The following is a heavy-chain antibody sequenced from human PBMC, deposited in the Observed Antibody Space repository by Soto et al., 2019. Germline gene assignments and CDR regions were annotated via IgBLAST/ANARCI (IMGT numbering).Heavy chain of an antibody. V-gene: IGHV1-2*02. D-gene: IGHD2-21*01. Sequence: GASVKVSCKASGYTFTGYYIHWVRQAPGQGLEWMGWINPDKGDTGYAQKFQGRVTMTRDTSISTGYMELIRLRSDDTAVYFCATDSEAGNFDYWGQGTLVTVSS. CDR3: ATDSEAGNFDY. CDR2: INPDKGDT. J-gene: IGHJ4*02. CDR1: GYTFTGYY.